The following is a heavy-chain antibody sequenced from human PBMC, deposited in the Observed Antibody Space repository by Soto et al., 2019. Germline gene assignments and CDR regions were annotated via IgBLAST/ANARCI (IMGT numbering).Heavy chain of an antibody. CDR1: GFTFSSYG. CDR3: AKDGSEYSGYDFPYFDY. D-gene: IGHD5-12*01. Sequence: GGSLRLSCAASGFTFSSYGMHWVRQAPGKGLERVAVISYDGSNKYYADSVKGRFTISRDNSKNTLYLQMNSLRAEDTAVYYCAKDGSEYSGYDFPYFDYWGQGTLVTVPQ. V-gene: IGHV3-30*18. J-gene: IGHJ4*02. CDR2: ISYDGSNK.